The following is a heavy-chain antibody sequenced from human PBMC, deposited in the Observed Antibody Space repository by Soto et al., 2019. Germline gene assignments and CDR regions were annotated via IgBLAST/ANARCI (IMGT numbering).Heavy chain of an antibody. Sequence: TSGTLSLTCTVSGGSISSGTYYWGWIRQPPGKGLEWIGSIYYSGRTYYNPSLKSRVTISVDTSKNQFSLKLNSVTAADTAVYYCACSGGSCYYPWGQGTLVTVSS. CDR3: ACSGGSCYYP. D-gene: IGHD2-15*01. J-gene: IGHJ5*02. CDR1: GGSISSGTYY. CDR2: IYYSGRT. V-gene: IGHV4-39*01.